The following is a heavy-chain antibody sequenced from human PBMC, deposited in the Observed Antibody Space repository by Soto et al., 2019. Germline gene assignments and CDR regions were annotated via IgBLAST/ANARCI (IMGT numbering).Heavy chain of an antibody. CDR3: ARDRAYDAFDI. CDR2: ISSSSSYI. J-gene: IGHJ3*02. V-gene: IGHV3-21*01. D-gene: IGHD1-26*01. Sequence: VGSLRLSCAASGFTFSSYSMNWVRQAPGKGLEWVSSISSSSSYIYYADSVKGRFTISRDNAKNSLYLQMNSLRAEDTAVYYCARDRAYDAFDIWGQGTMVTVSS. CDR1: GFTFSSYS.